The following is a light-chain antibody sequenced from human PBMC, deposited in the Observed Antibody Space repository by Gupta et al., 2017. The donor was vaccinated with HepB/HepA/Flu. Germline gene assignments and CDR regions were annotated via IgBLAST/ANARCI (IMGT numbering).Light chain of an antibody. CDR1: QTITTCY. Sequence: DIVLPLSHGTLSLSIGERATLRCMTSQTITTCYLAWYQQRPGQAPRLLIYDASTRATGIPDRFSGSGSGTDFTLTISRLEPEDFAVYYCQQYNRSPLTFGGGTKVEIK. CDR2: DAS. CDR3: QQYNRSPLT. J-gene: IGKJ4*01. V-gene: IGKV3-20*01.